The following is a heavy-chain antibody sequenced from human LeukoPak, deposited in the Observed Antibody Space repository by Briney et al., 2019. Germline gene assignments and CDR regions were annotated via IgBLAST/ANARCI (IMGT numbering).Heavy chain of an antibody. D-gene: IGHD1-26*01. J-gene: IGHJ4*02. V-gene: IGHV3-23*01. CDR2: ISGSGGSR. Sequence: GGSLRLSCAASGFTFSSYAVNWVRQAPGKGLEWVSAISGSGGSRYYADPVKGRFTISRDNSKNTLYLQMNSLRAEDTAVYYCARALRIYYYFDYWGQGTLVTVSS. CDR3: ARALRIYYYFDY. CDR1: GFTFSSYA.